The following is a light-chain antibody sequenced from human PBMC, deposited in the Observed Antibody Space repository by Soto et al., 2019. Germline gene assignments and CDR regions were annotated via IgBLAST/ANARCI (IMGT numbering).Light chain of an antibody. CDR1: TGPVTSGHY. CDR2: DTS. Sequence: QAVVTQEPSLTVSPGGTVTLTCGSSTGPVTSGHYPYWFQQKPGQAPRTLMYDTSNKHSWTPARFSGYLLGGTAALTLSGAQPGDEADYYCLLSYSGVSNWVFCGGTTLTVL. J-gene: IGLJ3*02. CDR3: LLSYSGVSNWV. V-gene: IGLV7-46*01.